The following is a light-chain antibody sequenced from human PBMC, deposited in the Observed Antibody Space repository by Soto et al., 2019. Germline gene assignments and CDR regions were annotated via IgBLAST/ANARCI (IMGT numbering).Light chain of an antibody. CDR2: DVS. CDR1: SSDVVGYNY. Sequence: QSALTQPRSVSGSPRQSVTIFCTGTSSDVVGYNYVSWYQQHPGKAPKLMIYDVSKRPSGVPDRFSGSKPGNTASLTVSGLQAEDEADYYCCSYAGSYTYVFGTGTKVTDL. J-gene: IGLJ1*01. CDR3: CSYAGSYTYV. V-gene: IGLV2-11*01.